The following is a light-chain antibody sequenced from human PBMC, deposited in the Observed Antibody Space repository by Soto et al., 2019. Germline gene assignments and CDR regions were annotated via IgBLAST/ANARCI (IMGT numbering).Light chain of an antibody. J-gene: IGKJ4*01. V-gene: IGKV1-39*01. CDR3: HQSYSTPLT. CDR1: QSVSSY. CDR2: TSS. Sequence: DIQMTQSPSSLSASVGDRVTITCRTSQSVSSYVNWYQQRPGKATNLLIYTSSTLQSGVPSRFRGSGSGTDFTLTISCLQPEDFATYYCHQSYSTPLTFGGGTKVEL.